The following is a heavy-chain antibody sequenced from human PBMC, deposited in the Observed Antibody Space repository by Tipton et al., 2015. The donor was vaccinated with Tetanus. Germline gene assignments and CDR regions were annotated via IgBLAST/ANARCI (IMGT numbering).Heavy chain of an antibody. V-gene: IGHV4-39*01. CDR2: IYYSGGT. Sequence: TLSLTCTVSGGSISSSSYYWGWIRQPPGKGLEWIGSIYYSGGTYYNPSLKSRVTISVDTSKNQFSLKLSSVTAADTAVYYCARLRYSYGSQADPWGQGTLVTVSS. CDR3: ARLRYSYGSQADP. CDR1: GGSISSSSYY. J-gene: IGHJ5*02. D-gene: IGHD5-18*01.